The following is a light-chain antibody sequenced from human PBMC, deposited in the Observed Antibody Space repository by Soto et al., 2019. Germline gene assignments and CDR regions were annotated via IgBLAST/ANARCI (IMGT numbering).Light chain of an antibody. V-gene: IGKV3D-15*01. CDR2: GAS. CDR3: QQYNDRLV. CDR1: QNVNDN. J-gene: IGKJ4*01. Sequence: EIVMTQSPATLSVSPGERATLSCRASQNVNDNLAWYQQKPGQAPRLLLYGASTRATGIPARFSGGGFGTEFTLTISSLQSEDFGVYHCQQYNDRLVFGGGTKVDIK.